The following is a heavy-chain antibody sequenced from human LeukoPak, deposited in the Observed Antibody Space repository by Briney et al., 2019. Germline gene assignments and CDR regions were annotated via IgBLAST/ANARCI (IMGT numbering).Heavy chain of an antibody. CDR3: LLIILGGSSQH. CDR1: EFTFNNYW. CDR2: IKNDGKIT. Sequence: GGSLRLSCAASEFTFNNYWMHWVRQAPGKGLVWVSRIKNDGKITTYADFVKGRLTTSRDNAKNTFYLQMNSLRVEDTAVYYCLLIILGGSSQHWGQGTLVTVSS. V-gene: IGHV3-74*01. D-gene: IGHD3-3*01. J-gene: IGHJ1*01.